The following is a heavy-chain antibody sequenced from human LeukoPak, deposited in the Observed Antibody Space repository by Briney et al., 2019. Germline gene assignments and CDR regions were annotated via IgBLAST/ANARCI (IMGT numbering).Heavy chain of an antibody. Sequence: GGSLRLSCAASGFTFSSYRMNWVRQAPGKGLEWVSSISSSSSYIYYADSVKGRFTISRDNAKNSLYLQMNSLRAEDTAVYYCARASGVVARDDAFDIWGQGTMVTVSS. J-gene: IGHJ3*02. V-gene: IGHV3-21*01. CDR3: ARASGVVARDDAFDI. CDR2: ISSSSSYI. D-gene: IGHD3-3*01. CDR1: GFTFSSYR.